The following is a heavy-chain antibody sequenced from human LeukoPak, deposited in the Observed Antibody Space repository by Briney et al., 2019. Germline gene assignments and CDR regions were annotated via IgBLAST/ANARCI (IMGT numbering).Heavy chain of an antibody. V-gene: IGHV1-18*01. D-gene: IGHD6-6*01. CDR3: ARAPWGSSSHRGYYMDV. Sequence: GASVKVSCKASGGTFSSYAISWVRQAPGQGLEWMGWISAYNGNTNYAQKLQGRVTMTTDTSTSTAYMELRSLRSDDTAVYYCARAPWGSSSHRGYYMDVWGKGTTVTVSS. CDR2: ISAYNGNT. CDR1: GGTFSSYA. J-gene: IGHJ6*03.